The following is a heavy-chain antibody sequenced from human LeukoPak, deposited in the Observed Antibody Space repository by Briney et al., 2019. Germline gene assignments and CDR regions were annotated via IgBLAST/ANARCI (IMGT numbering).Heavy chain of an antibody. CDR1: GFTFSSYG. D-gene: IGHD3-22*01. V-gene: IGHV3-30*02. CDR3: ARDGVVVISYYYYYGMDV. Sequence: GGSLRLSCAASGFTFSSYGMHWVRQAPGKGLEWVAFIRYDGSNKYYADSVKGRFTISRDNSKNTLYLQMNSLRAEDTAVYYCARDGVVVISYYYYYGMDVWGQGTTVTVSS. J-gene: IGHJ6*02. CDR2: IRYDGSNK.